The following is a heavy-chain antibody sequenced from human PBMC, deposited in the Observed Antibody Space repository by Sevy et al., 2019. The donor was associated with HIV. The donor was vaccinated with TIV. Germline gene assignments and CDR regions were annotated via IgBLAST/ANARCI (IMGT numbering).Heavy chain of an antibody. V-gene: IGHV4-59*01. CDR1: GGSISSYT. D-gene: IGHD1-26*01. CDR2: MYYTGIT. CDR3: VRGDGAGGDYYYYGMDV. Sequence: KQSQTLSLTCSVSGGSISSYTWNWIRQPPGKGLEWIGYMYYTGITKYNPSLTRRVTISVDTSKNQCSLKLSSVTAADTAVYYCVRGDGAGGDYYYYGMDVWGQGTTVTVSS. J-gene: IGHJ6*02.